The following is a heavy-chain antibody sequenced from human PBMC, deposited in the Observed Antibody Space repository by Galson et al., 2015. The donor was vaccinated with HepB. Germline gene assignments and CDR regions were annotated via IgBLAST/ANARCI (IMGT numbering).Heavy chain of an antibody. CDR1: GYTFTSYY. D-gene: IGHD3-10*01. Sequence: SVKVSCKASGYTFTSYYMHWVRQAPGQGLEWMGIINPSGGSTSYAQKLQGRVTMTRDTSTSTVYMELSSLRSEDTAVYYCARDGDYYGPLRGAMDVWGQGTTVTVSS. CDR3: ARDGDYYGPLRGAMDV. J-gene: IGHJ6*02. V-gene: IGHV1-46*04. CDR2: INPSGGST.